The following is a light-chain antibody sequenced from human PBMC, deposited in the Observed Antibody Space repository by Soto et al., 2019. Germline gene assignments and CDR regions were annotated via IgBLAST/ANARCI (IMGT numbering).Light chain of an antibody. V-gene: IGKV4-1*01. CDR2: WAS. Sequence: DIVMTQSPDSLAVSLGERATINCKSSQSVLYSSNNKNYLAWYQQKPGQPPKLLIYWASTRESGVPDRFSGSGSGTDFTLTISSLQAEDVAVYYCQQSYNIIMYTSGQGTKLEIK. J-gene: IGKJ2*01. CDR1: QSVLYSSNNKNY. CDR3: QQSYNIIMYT.